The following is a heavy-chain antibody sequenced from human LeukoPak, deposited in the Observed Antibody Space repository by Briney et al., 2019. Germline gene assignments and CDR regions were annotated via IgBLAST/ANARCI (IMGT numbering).Heavy chain of an antibody. J-gene: IGHJ4*02. D-gene: IGHD1-26*01. CDR2: INDNGGRT. V-gene: IGHV3-64D*09. Sequence: GGSLRLSCSASGFTFSRYAMHWVRQAPGKGLEYVSGINDNGGRTHYGDSVKGRFSISRDNSKNTLHLQMSTLRAEDTAPYYCVKDVGGSYAFDYWGQGILVTVAS. CDR3: VKDVGGSYAFDY. CDR1: GFTFSRYA.